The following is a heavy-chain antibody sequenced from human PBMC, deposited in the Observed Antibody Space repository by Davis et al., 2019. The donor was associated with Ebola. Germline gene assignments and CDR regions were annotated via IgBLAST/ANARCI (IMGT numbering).Heavy chain of an antibody. CDR3: ARVDASSAFDI. J-gene: IGHJ3*02. CDR2: ISSRSTYI. V-gene: IGHV3-21*06. Sequence: GESLKISCAASGFSFSTYGINWVRQAPGKGLEWVSSISSRSTYIYYADSVKGRFTISRDNAKNSLSLQMNSLRADDTAMYYCARVDASSAFDIWGQGTMVTVSS. CDR1: GFSFSTYG.